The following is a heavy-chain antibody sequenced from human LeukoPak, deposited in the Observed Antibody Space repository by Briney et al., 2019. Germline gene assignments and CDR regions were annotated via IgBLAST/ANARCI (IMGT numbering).Heavy chain of an antibody. Sequence: SETLSLTCTVSGGSISRYSWNWVRQPPGEGLEWIGYIYYSGSTNYNPSLKSRVTISVDTPKNHFSLKLSSVTAADTAVYYCARDEGVDASGYYSYWYFDLWGRGTLVTVSS. D-gene: IGHD3-22*01. CDR1: GGSISRYS. J-gene: IGHJ2*01. CDR2: IYYSGST. V-gene: IGHV4-59*01. CDR3: ARDEGVDASGYYSYWYFDL.